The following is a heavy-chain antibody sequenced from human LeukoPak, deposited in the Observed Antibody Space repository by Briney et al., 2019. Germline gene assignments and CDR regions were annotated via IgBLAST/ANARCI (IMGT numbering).Heavy chain of an antibody. D-gene: IGHD3-22*01. CDR1: GYTFTSYD. J-gene: IGHJ4*02. CDR2: FDPEDGET. CDR3: ATENYYDRGFDY. Sequence: GASVKVSCKASGYTFTSYDINWVRQAPGKGLEWMGGFDPEDGETIYAQKFQGRVTMTEDTSTDTAYMELSSLRSENTAVYYCATENYYDRGFDYWGQGTLVTVSS. V-gene: IGHV1-24*01.